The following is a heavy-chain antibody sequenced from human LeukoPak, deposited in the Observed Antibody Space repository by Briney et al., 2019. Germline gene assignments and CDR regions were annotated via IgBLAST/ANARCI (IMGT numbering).Heavy chain of an antibody. CDR2: ISGSGHT. V-gene: IGHV3-23*01. CDR3: AKVGFSEMEWLLYSDH. D-gene: IGHD3-3*01. Sequence: GGSLRLSCAASGLTFSSYAMSWARQAPGKGLEWVSAISGSGHTYYADSVKGRFTISRDNSKNTLYLQMNSLRAEDTAVYYCAKVGFSEMEWLLYSDHWGQGTLVTVSS. CDR1: GLTFSSYA. J-gene: IGHJ4*02.